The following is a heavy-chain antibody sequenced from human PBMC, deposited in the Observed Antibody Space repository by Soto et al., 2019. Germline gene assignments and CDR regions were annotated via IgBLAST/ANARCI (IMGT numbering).Heavy chain of an antibody. D-gene: IGHD4-17*01. Sequence: GGSLRLSCAASGFAFNTHSMKWVRQAPWKGLEWISYTTTSSSTIYYADSVKGRSTISRDNAKNSLYLQMSSLRDEDTAVYYCVRDSPSYGGNHQPVNYWGQGTLVIVSS. V-gene: IGHV3-48*02. CDR2: TTTSSSTI. CDR3: VRDSPSYGGNHQPVNY. CDR1: GFAFNTHS. J-gene: IGHJ4*01.